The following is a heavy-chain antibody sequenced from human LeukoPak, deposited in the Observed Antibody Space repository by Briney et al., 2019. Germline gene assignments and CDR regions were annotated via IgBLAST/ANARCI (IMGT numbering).Heavy chain of an antibody. CDR3: ARDHYFKIEY. D-gene: IGHD3-10*01. V-gene: IGHV3-74*01. CDR2: IPTDETPT. J-gene: IGHJ4*02. CDR1: GFIFSNIV. Sequence: PGGSLRVSCAASGFIFSNIVMHWVRQAPGKGLVWVSRIPTDETPTNYADSVQGRFTISRDNAKNTLYLQMNNLRAEDTAVYYCARDHYFKIEYWGQGTLVTVSS.